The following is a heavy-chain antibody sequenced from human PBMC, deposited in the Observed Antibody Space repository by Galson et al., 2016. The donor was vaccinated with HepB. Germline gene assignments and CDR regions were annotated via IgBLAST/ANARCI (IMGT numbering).Heavy chain of an antibody. Sequence: SLRLSCAASGFTFSSYSMSWVRQAPGKGLEWVSSISSSSNYIHYADSVKGRSTISRDNAKNSLYLQMNSLRADDTAVYYCARESTTCYDYWGQGTLVTVSS. J-gene: IGHJ4*02. CDR3: ARESTTCYDY. D-gene: IGHD2-2*01. CDR2: ISSSSNYI. V-gene: IGHV3-21*01. CDR1: GFTFSSYS.